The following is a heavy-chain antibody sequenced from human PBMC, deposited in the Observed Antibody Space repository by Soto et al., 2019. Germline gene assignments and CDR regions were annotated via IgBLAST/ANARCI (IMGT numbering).Heavy chain of an antibody. V-gene: IGHV1-8*01. CDR2: MNPNSGNT. J-gene: IGHJ6*02. CDR1: GYTFTSYD. D-gene: IGHD1-7*01. Sequence: QVQLVQSGAEVKKPGASVKVSCKASGYTFTSYDINWVRQATGQGLEWMGWMNPNSGNTGYAQKFQGRVTMTRNTSISTAYMELSSLRSEDTAVYYCARAHPKMAGTIGEDYYYGMDVWGQGTTVTVSS. CDR3: ARAHPKMAGTIGEDYYYGMDV.